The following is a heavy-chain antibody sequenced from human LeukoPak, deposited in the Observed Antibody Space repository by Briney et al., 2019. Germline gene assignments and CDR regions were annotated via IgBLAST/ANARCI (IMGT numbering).Heavy chain of an antibody. D-gene: IGHD1-26*01. Sequence: PSQTLSLTFTVSGGSISSGGYYWSWIRQHPGKGLEWIGYIYYSGSTYYNPSLKSRVTISVDTSKNQFSLKLSSVTAADTAVYYCARGDPSGSYYRYWGQGTLVTVSS. CDR1: GGSISSGGYY. CDR3: ARGDPSGSYYRY. V-gene: IGHV4-31*03. CDR2: IYYSGST. J-gene: IGHJ4*02.